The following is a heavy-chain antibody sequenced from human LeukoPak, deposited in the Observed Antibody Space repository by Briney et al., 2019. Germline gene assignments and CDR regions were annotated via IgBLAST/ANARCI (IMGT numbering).Heavy chain of an antibody. Sequence: GGSLRLSCAASGFTFSSYAMHWVRQAPGKGLEWVAVISYDGSNKYYADSVKRRFTISRDTYKNTLYMQMNSPRAEDTAVYYCARDRVGATYYWGQGTLVTVSS. D-gene: IGHD1-26*01. J-gene: IGHJ4*02. CDR3: ARDRVGATYY. CDR1: GFTFSSYA. V-gene: IGHV3-30*01. CDR2: ISYDGSNK.